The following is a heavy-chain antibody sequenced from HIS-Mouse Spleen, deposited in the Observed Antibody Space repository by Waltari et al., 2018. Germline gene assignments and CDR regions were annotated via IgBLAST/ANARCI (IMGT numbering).Heavy chain of an antibody. CDR3: AREIGGYNWFDP. CDR1: GLTSSSYA. V-gene: IGHV3-30*04. D-gene: IGHD3-22*01. Sequence: QVQLVESGGGVVQPGRSMRLSCAASGLTSSSYAMHWVRQAPGKGLEWVAVISYDGSNTYYADSVKGRFTISRDNSKNTLYLQMNSLRAEDTAVYYCAREIGGYNWFDPWGQGTLVTVSS. CDR2: ISYDGSNT. J-gene: IGHJ5*02.